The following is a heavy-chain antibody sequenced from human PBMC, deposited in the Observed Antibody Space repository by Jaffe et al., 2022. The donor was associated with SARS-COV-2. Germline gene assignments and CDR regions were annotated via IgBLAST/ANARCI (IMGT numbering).Heavy chain of an antibody. J-gene: IGHJ4*02. CDR3: ARLTYYDFWSGPTPDY. CDR1: GGSISSYY. CDR2: IYYSGST. D-gene: IGHD3-3*01. Sequence: QVQLQESGPGLVKPSETLSLTCTVSGGSISSYYWSWIRQPPGKGLEWIGYIYYSGSTNYNPSLKSRVTISVDTSKNQFSLKLSSVTAADTAVYYCARLTYYDFWSGPTPDYWGQGTLVTVSS. V-gene: IGHV4-59*01.